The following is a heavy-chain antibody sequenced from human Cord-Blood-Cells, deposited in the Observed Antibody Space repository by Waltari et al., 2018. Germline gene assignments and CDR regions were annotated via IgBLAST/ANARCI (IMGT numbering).Heavy chain of an antibody. D-gene: IGHD2-2*01. V-gene: IGHV5-51*01. Sequence: AEVKKPGESLKISCKGSGYSFTSYWIGWVRQMPGKGLEWMGIIYPGDSDTRYRPSFQGQVTISADKSISTAYLQWSSLKASDTAMYYCARSYRQMQYCSSTSCYGADAFDIWGQGTMVTVSS. CDR3: ARSYRQMQYCSSTSCYGADAFDI. CDR2: IYPGDSDT. J-gene: IGHJ3*02. CDR1: GYSFTSYW.